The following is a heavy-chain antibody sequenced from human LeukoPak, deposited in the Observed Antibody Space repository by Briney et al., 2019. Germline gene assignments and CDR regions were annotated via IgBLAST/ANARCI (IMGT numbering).Heavy chain of an antibody. Sequence: ASVKVSCKASGYTFTGHYMHWMRQAPGQGLEWMGWIKPDTGVTYYAQNFQGRFTMTTDTSISTVYMELSSLRSDATAVYYCARDNNWGPDYWGQGTLVTVSS. CDR1: GYTFTGHY. J-gene: IGHJ4*02. CDR3: ARDNNWGPDY. CDR2: IKPDTGVT. D-gene: IGHD7-27*01. V-gene: IGHV1-2*02.